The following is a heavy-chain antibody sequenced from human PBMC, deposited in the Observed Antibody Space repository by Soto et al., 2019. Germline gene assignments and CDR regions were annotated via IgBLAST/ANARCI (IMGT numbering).Heavy chain of an antibody. CDR2: IFPGDSDT. Sequence: PGESLKISCKGSGYSFTTYWIGWVRQMPGKGLEWMGIIFPGDSDTRYSPSFQGQVTISADKSISTAYLQWSSLKASDTAMYYCARTYHDIVWGRYRKAYHFDYWGQGTLVTVSS. CDR3: ARTYHDIVWGRYRKAYHFDY. D-gene: IGHD3-16*02. CDR1: GYSFTTYW. J-gene: IGHJ4*02. V-gene: IGHV5-51*01.